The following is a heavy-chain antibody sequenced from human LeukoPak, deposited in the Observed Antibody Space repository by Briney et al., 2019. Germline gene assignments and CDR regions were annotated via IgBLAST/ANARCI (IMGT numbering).Heavy chain of an antibody. CDR3: ASAKSKFFQH. V-gene: IGHV4-34*01. D-gene: IGHD5/OR15-5a*01. Sequence: PSETLSLTCAVYGGSFTDFYWSWIRQPPGKGLEYIGEINYSENTHYNPSLKSRVTISVDTSKHQVSPKLTSVSAADTAVYYCASAKSKFFQHWGRGTLVTVSS. CDR2: INYSENT. J-gene: IGHJ1*01. CDR1: GGSFTDFY.